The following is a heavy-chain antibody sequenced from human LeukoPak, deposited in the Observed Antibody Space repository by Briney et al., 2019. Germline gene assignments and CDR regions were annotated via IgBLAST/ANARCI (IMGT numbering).Heavy chain of an antibody. CDR2: ITASGDNT. CDR3: AKGNGYTYGRYYFDY. J-gene: IGHJ4*02. D-gene: IGHD5-18*01. CDR1: GFTFSSYA. V-gene: IGHV3-23*01. Sequence: PGGSLRLSCAASGFTFSSYAMGWVRQAPGKGLGWVSAITASGDNTYYADSVKGRFTISRDNSKNTLYLQMNSLRAEDTAVYYCAKGNGYTYGRYYFDYWGQGTLVTVSS.